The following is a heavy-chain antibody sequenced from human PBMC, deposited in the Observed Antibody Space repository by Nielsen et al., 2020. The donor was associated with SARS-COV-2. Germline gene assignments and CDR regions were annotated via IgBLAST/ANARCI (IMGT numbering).Heavy chain of an antibody. CDR2: IYSGGST. CDR3: AGLDYGADY. V-gene: IGHV3-66*04. D-gene: IGHD4-17*01. J-gene: IGHJ4*02. Sequence: VRQMPGKGLEWVSVIYSGGSTYYADSVKGRFTISRDNSKNTLYLQMNSLRAEDTAVYYCAGLDYGADYWGQGTLVTVSS.